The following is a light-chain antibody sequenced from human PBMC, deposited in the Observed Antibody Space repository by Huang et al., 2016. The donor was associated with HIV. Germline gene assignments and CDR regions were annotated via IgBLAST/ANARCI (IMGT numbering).Light chain of an antibody. CDR1: QAISND. J-gene: IGKJ1*01. Sequence: DIQMTQSPSAMSASVGDKVTITCRASQAISNDLVWFKQKPGRAPKRLIYAASILQSGVPSRFSGSGYGTKFTLTISSLQPEDFATYYCLQHHAYPRTFGPGTKVEVK. CDR3: LQHHAYPRT. V-gene: IGKV1-17*03. CDR2: AAS.